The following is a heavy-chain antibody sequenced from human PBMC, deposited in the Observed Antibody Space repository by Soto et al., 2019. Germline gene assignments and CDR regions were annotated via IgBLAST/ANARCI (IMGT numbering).Heavy chain of an antibody. CDR2: ISYDGSNK. Sequence: QVQLVESGGGLVQPGRSLRLSCAAAGFTFSSYAMHWVRQAPGKGLEWVAGISYDGSNKYYADSVKGRFTISRDNSKNTLYLQMNSLSAEDTAVYYCGTAYYDFWSGYYKDAFNICGQGTMVTVSS. CDR1: GFTFSSYA. J-gene: IGHJ3*02. CDR3: GTAYYDFWSGYYKDAFNI. V-gene: IGHV3-30-3*01. D-gene: IGHD3-3*01.